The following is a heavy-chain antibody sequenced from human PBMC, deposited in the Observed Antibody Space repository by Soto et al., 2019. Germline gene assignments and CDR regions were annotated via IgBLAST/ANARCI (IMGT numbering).Heavy chain of an antibody. V-gene: IGHV3-23*01. J-gene: IGHJ1*01. CDR2: ISGSGDRT. CDR1: GITISNYP. CDR3: VKDDGGYPSTAPH. D-gene: IGHD3-22*01. Sequence: EVQLLESGGGLVQPGGSLRLSCAASGITISNYPMSWVRQAPGKVLDWVSGISGSGDRTYYADSAKGRFTISKDISTNSLSLQLDNLGVEYTAVYFCVKDDGGYPSTAPHWGQGTLVTVSS.